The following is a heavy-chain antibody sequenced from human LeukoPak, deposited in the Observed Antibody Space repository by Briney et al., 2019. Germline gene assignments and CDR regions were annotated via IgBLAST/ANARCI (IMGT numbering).Heavy chain of an antibody. Sequence: PGGSLRLSCAASGFTFSSYAMHWVRQAPGKGLEWEAVISYDRSNKYYADSVKGRFTISRDNSKNTLYLQMNSLRAEDTAVYYCARAAFSRTIDYWGQGTLVTVSS. CDR3: ARAAFSRTIDY. V-gene: IGHV3-30*04. D-gene: IGHD3-3*02. J-gene: IGHJ4*02. CDR1: GFTFSSYA. CDR2: ISYDRSNK.